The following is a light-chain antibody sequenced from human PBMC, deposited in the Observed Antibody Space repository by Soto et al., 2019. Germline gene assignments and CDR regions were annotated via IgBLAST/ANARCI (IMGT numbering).Light chain of an antibody. J-gene: IGKJ1*01. CDR3: QQYNNWPRT. CDR2: DAS. Sequence: ETMMTQSPDTLSVSLGERATLSCRASQSLRSSLAWYQQKPGQAPRLLIYDASTRATGIPARFSGSGSGTDFTLTISSLQSEDFAVYYCQQYNNWPRTFGQGTKVDIK. V-gene: IGKV3-15*01. CDR1: QSLRSS.